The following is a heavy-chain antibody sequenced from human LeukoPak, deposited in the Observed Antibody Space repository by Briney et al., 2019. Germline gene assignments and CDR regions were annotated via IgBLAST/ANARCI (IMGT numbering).Heavy chain of an antibody. CDR1: GYTFTGYY. D-gene: IGHD3-22*01. CDR3: ARDYDSSGLQDY. Sequence: ASVKVSCKASGYTFTGYYMHWVRQAPGQGLEWMGWMNPNSGNTAYAQKFQGRVTMTRNTSISTAYMELSSLRSEDTAVYYCARDYDSSGLQDYWGQGTLVTVSS. J-gene: IGHJ4*02. CDR2: MNPNSGNT. V-gene: IGHV1-8*02.